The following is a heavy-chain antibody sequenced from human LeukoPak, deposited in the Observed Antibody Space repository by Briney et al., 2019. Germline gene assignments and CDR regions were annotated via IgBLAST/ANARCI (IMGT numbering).Heavy chain of an antibody. CDR1: GYTFTSYG. J-gene: IGHJ4*02. Sequence: ASVKVSCKASGYTFTSYGISWVRQAPGQGLEWMGWISAYNGNTNYVQKFQGRVTMTTDISTSTAYMELRSLRSDDTAVFYCVRDLGVDTSMIFFDYWGQGTRVTVSS. V-gene: IGHV1-18*01. CDR2: ISAYNGNT. CDR3: VRDLGVDTSMIFFDY. D-gene: IGHD5-18*01.